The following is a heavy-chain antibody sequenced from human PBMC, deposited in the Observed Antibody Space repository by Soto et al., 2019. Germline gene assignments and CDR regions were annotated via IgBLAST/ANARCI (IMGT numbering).Heavy chain of an antibody. V-gene: IGHV1-46*01. CDR3: ARDWEGVLHSGYDYVWGSYRYGRGDAFDI. CDR1: GYTFTSYY. Sequence: ASVKVSCKASGYTFTSYYMHWVRQAPGQGLEWMGIINPSGGSTSYAQKFQGRVTMTRDTSTSTVYMELSSLRSEDTAVYYCARDWEGVLHSGYDYVWGSYRYGRGDAFDIWGQGTMVTVSS. J-gene: IGHJ3*02. D-gene: IGHD3-16*02. CDR2: INPSGGST.